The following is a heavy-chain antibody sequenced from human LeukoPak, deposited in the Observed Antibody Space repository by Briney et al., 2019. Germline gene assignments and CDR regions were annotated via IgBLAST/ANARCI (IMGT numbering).Heavy chain of an antibody. CDR1: GFTFSSYG. V-gene: IGHV3-30*03. Sequence: PGRSLRLSCAASGFTFSSYGMHWVRQAPGKGLEWVAVISYDGSNKYYADSVKGRFTISRDNSKNTLYLQLNSLRAEDTAVYYCARDKLGSGYSSDFDCWGQGTLVTVSS. D-gene: IGHD6-19*01. J-gene: IGHJ4*02. CDR2: ISYDGSNK. CDR3: ARDKLGSGYSSDFDC.